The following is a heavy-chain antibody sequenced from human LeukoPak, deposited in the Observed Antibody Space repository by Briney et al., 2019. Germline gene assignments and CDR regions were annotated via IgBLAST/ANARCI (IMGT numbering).Heavy chain of an antibody. CDR2: IIPIFGTA. CDR1: GGTFSSYA. D-gene: IGHD3-3*01. V-gene: IGHV1-69*13. J-gene: IGHJ6*02. CDR3: ARDLHTYYEFWSGYARYGMDV. Sequence: GASVKVSCKASGGTFSSYAISWVRQAPGQGLEWMGGIIPIFGTANYAQKFQGRVTITADESTSTAYMELSSLRSEDTAVYYCARDLHTYYEFWSGYARYGMDVWGQGTTVTVSS.